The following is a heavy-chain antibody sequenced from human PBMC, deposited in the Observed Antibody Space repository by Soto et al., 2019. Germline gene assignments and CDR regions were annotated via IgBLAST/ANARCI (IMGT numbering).Heavy chain of an antibody. V-gene: IGHV3-23*01. Sequence: GGSLRLSCAASGFTFSSYAMSWVRQAPGKGLEWVSAISGSGGSTYYADSVKGRFTISRDNSKNTLYLQMNSLRAEDTAVYYCAKVPTSYYDIWSGYYTPDYYGMDVWGHGTTVTVSS. CDR3: AKVPTSYYDIWSGYYTPDYYGMDV. CDR2: ISGSGGST. CDR1: GFTFSSYA. D-gene: IGHD3-3*01. J-gene: IGHJ6*02.